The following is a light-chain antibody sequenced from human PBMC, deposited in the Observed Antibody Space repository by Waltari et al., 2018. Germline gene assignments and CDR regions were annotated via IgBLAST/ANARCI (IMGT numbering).Light chain of an antibody. CDR2: LGS. V-gene: IGKV2-28*01. Sequence: TVMTQSPLSLPVTPGEPASISCRSSQSLLYSNGYNYLNWYLQKPGQSPQLLIYLGSNRASGVPDRFSGSGSGTEFTLTISSLQPDDFATYYCQQYNSYEWTFGQGTKVAIK. CDR3: QQYNSYEWT. J-gene: IGKJ1*01. CDR1: QSLLYSNGYNY.